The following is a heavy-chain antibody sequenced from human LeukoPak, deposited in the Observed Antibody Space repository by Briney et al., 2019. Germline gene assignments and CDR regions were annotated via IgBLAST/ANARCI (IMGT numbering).Heavy chain of an antibody. V-gene: IGHV3-23*01. CDR2: ISSSSGST. D-gene: IGHD2-2*01. CDR1: GFTFSSSA. Sequence: GGSLRLSCAASGFTFSSSAMSWVRQVPGKGLEWVSGISSSSGSTNYADSVRGRFTISRDNSKNTLYVQMNSLRDEDTALYYCAKDRVVVVPGAMTDWGQGTLVTVSS. CDR3: AKDRVVVVPGAMTD. J-gene: IGHJ4*02.